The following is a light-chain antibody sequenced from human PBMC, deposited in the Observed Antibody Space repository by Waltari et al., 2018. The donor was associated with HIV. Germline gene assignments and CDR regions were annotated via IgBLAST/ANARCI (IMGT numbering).Light chain of an antibody. J-gene: IGLJ2*01. CDR2: DVK. Sequence: QSALTQPASVSGSPGQSITISCTGTSSDVGGYNYVSWYQQHAGKAPKLLIYDVKRRPSGVSDRSSGSKSGNTASLIISGLQAEDEADYYCSSYTSTTTVIFGGGTKLTVL. V-gene: IGLV2-14*03. CDR3: SSYTSTTTVI. CDR1: SSDVGGYNY.